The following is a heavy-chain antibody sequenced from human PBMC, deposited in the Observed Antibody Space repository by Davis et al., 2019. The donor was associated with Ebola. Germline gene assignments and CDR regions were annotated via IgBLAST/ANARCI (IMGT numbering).Heavy chain of an antibody. J-gene: IGHJ6*02. CDR2: ISSSGSST. V-gene: IGHV3-11*01. CDR3: ARDPTRTYYDFWSGSSDYYYGMDV. D-gene: IGHD3-3*01. CDR1: GFTFSDYY. Sequence: GESLKISCAASGFTFSDYYMSWIRQAPGKGLEWVSYISSSGSSTYYADSVKGRFTISRDNAKNSLYLQMNSLRAEDTAVYYCARDPTRTYYDFWSGSSDYYYGMDVWGQGTTVTVSS.